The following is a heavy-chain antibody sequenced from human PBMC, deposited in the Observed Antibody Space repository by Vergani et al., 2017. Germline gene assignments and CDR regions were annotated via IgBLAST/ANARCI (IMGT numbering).Heavy chain of an antibody. Sequence: EVQLVQSGAEVKKPGESLRISCKGSGYSFTSYWISWVRQMPGKGLEWMGRIDPSDSYTNYSPSFQGHVTISADKSISTAYLQWSSLKASDTAMYYCARASGPGHSGSYFWFDPWGQGTLVTVSS. CDR2: IDPSDSYT. D-gene: IGHD3-10*01. CDR1: GYSFTSYW. CDR3: ARASGPGHSGSYFWFDP. J-gene: IGHJ5*02. V-gene: IGHV5-10-1*03.